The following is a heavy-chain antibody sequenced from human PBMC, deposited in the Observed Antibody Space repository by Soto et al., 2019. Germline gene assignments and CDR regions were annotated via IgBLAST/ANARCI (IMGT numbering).Heavy chain of an antibody. J-gene: IGHJ4*02. CDR1: GYSFTTYW. CDR2: IYPGDSKI. V-gene: IGHV5-51*01. D-gene: IGHD4-17*01. Sequence: GESLKISCKGSGYSFTTYWIGWVRQMPGKGLEWMGIIYPGDSKIRYSPSFQGQVTISADKSISTAYLQWSTLKASDTAMYYCARRDYGSSLRGNFDYWGQGTLVSGSS. CDR3: ARRDYGSSLRGNFDY.